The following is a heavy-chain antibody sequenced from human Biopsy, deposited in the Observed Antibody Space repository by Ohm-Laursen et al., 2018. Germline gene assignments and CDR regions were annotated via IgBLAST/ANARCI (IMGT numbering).Heavy chain of an antibody. D-gene: IGHD2/OR15-2a*01. Sequence: SETLSLTCSVSGGSISSSYWSWIRQTPGKGLERIGYIYYSGSTNYNPSLKSRVTISVDTSKNQFSLRLNSVTAADTAVYYCARATNSTGWPYYYFYGMDVWGQGTTVTVSS. CDR2: IYYSGST. J-gene: IGHJ6*02. V-gene: IGHV4-59*01. CDR1: GGSISSSY. CDR3: ARATNSTGWPYYYFYGMDV.